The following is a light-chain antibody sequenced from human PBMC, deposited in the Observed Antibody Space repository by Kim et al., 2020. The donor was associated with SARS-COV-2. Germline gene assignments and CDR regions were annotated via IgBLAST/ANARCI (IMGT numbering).Light chain of an antibody. CDR1: SSDVGGYNY. Sequence: QSALTQPASVSGSPGQSITISCTGTSSDVGGYNYVSWYQQHPGKAPKLMIYDVSNRPSGVSNRFSGSKSGNTASLTISGLQAEDEADYYCSSYTSSSHRYVFETGTKVSV. CDR3: SSYTSSSHRYV. CDR2: DVS. V-gene: IGLV2-14*03. J-gene: IGLJ1*01.